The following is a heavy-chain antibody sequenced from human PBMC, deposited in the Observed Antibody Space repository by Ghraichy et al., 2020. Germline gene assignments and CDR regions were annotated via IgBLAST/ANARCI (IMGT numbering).Heavy chain of an antibody. CDR1: GYSISSGYY. Sequence: SETLSLTCTVSGYSISSGYYWGWIRQPPGKGLEWIGSIYHSGSTYYNPSLKSRVTISVDTSKNQFSLKLSSVTAADTAVYYCARATGDFWSGLEFDYWGQGTLVTVSS. V-gene: IGHV4-38-2*02. CDR3: ARATGDFWSGLEFDY. D-gene: IGHD3-3*01. CDR2: IYHSGST. J-gene: IGHJ4*02.